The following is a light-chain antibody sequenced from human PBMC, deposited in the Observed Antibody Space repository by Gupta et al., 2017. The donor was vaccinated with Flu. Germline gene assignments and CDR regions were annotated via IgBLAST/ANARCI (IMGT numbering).Light chain of an antibody. CDR2: HAF. V-gene: IGKV1-12*01. J-gene: IGKJ1*01. Sequence: GDTVTITCRASQDVHKWLAWYQQKPGKAPKLLIYHAFTLQSGVPSRFSGSGSGTDFTLTISSLQPEDFATYHCHQANSFPRTFGQGTKVEIK. CDR1: QDVHKW. CDR3: HQANSFPRT.